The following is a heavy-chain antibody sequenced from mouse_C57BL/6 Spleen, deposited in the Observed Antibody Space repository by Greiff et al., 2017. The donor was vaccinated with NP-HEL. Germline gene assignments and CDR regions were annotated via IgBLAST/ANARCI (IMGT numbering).Heavy chain of an antibody. D-gene: IGHD2-5*01. V-gene: IGHV1-53*01. CDR2: INPSTGGT. CDR1: GYTFTSYW. CDR3: ARSRSNSWFAY. Sequence: VQLQQPGTELVQPGASVKLSCKASGYTFTSYWMHWVRQSPGQGLEWIGNINPSTGGTTYNEKFKSKATLTVDKSSSTAYMQLSSLTSEDSAVYYCARSRSNSWFAYWGQGTLVTVSA. J-gene: IGHJ3*01.